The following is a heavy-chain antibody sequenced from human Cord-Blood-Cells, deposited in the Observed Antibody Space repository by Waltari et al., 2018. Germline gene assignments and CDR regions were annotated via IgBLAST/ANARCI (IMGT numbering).Heavy chain of an antibody. CDR1: GGTFSSYA. D-gene: IGHD2-2*01. CDR3: ARGGYCSSTSCYDAFDI. CDR2: IIPIFGTA. J-gene: IGHJ3*02. V-gene: IGHV1-69*12. Sequence: QVQLVQSGAEVKKPGSSVKVSCKASGGTFSSYAISWVRQAPGQGLEWMGGIIPIFGTANDARKFQGRVTITADESTSTAYMELSSLRSEDTAVYYCARGGYCSSTSCYDAFDIWGQGTMVTVSS.